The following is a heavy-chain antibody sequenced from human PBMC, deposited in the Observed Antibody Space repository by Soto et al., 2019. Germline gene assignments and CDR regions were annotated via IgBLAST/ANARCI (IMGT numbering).Heavy chain of an antibody. V-gene: IGHV3-11*01. CDR3: ARVAPSFVIVVVTANFDY. D-gene: IGHD2-21*02. CDR1: GFTFSDYY. Sequence: GGSLRLSCAASGFTFSDYYMSWIRQAPGKGLERVSYISSSGSTIYYADSVKGRFTISRDNAKNSLYLQMNSLRAEDTAVYYCARVAPSFVIVVVTANFDYWGQGTLVTVSS. J-gene: IGHJ4*02. CDR2: ISSSGSTI.